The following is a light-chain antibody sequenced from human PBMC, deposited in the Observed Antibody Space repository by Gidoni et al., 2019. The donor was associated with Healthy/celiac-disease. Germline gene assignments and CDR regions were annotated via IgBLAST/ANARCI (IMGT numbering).Light chain of an antibody. CDR3: MQALQTPLT. V-gene: IGKV2-28*01. CDR1: HSLLHSNGYNY. CDR2: LGS. Sequence: DIVMTQSPLSLPVTPGESASISCRSSHSLLHSNGYNYLDCYLQKPGQSPQLLIYLGSNRASGVPDRFSGSGSGTDFTLKISRVEAEDVGVYYCMQALQTPLTFGGGPRWRSN. J-gene: IGKJ4*01.